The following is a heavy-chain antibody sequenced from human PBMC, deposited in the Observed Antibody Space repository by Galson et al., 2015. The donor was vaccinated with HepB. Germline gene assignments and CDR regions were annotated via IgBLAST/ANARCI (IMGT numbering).Heavy chain of an antibody. CDR2: IIPIFGTA. V-gene: IGHV1-69*13. CDR1: GGTFSSYA. CDR3: ARVPTVTTRYNWFDP. Sequence: SVKVSCKASGGTFSSYAISWVRQAPGQGLEWMGGIIPIFGTANYAQKFQGRVTITADESTSTAYMELSSLRSEDTAVYYCARVPTVTTRYNWFDPWGQGTLVTVSS. D-gene: IGHD4-17*01. J-gene: IGHJ5*02.